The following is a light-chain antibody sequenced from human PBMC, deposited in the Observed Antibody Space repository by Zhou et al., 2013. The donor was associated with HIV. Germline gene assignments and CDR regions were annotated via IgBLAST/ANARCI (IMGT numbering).Light chain of an antibody. CDR1: QSISSY. CDR2: AAS. J-gene: IGKJ3*01. V-gene: IGKV1-9*01. CDR3: QQFNSYPFT. Sequence: IHLTQSPSSLSASVGDRVTITCRASQSISSYLNWYQQKPGKAPKLLVYAASTLQTGVPSRFSGSGSASGTEFTLTISSLQSEDFATYYCQQFNSYPFTFGPGTTVAIK.